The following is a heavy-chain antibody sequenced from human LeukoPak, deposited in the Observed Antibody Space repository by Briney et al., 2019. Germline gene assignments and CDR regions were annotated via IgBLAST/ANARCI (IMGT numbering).Heavy chain of an antibody. CDR3: ANLYDFWSGLDY. D-gene: IGHD3-3*01. V-gene: IGHV3-23*01. J-gene: IGHJ4*02. CDR1: GFTFSSSA. CDR2: ISGSGSST. Sequence: GGSLRLSCAASGFTFSSSAMSWVRQAPGKGLEWVSGISGSGSSTYYADSVKGRFTISRDNSNNTLYLQMNSLRAEDTAVYYCANLYDFWSGLDYWGQGTPVTVSS.